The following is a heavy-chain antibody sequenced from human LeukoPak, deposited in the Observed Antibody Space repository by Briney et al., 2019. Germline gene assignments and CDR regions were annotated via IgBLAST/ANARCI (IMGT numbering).Heavy chain of an antibody. CDR2: VSGSGDST. V-gene: IGHV3-23*01. CDR3: AKDILTGYYTAFDY. Sequence: VGSLRVSCAASGFTFSSYAMSWVREAPGEGLEWVSAVSGSGDSTYYADSVKGRFTISRDTSKNTLYLQMNSLRAEDTAVYYCAKDILTGYYTAFDYWGQGTLATVSS. D-gene: IGHD3-9*01. J-gene: IGHJ4*02. CDR1: GFTFSSYA.